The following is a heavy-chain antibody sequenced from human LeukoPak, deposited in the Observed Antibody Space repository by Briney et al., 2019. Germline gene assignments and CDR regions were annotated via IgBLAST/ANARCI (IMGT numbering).Heavy chain of an antibody. J-gene: IGHJ4*02. D-gene: IGHD2-2*01. CDR2: INPNSGGT. CDR3: ARDFLGCSSTSCYLFGY. V-gene: IGHV1-2*02. CDR1: GYTFTGYY. Sequence: ASVKVSCKASGYTFTGYYMHWVRQAPGQGLEWMGWINPNSGGTNYAQKFQGRVTMTRDTSNSTAYMELSRLRSDDTAVYYCARDFLGCSSTSCYLFGYWGQGTLVTVSS.